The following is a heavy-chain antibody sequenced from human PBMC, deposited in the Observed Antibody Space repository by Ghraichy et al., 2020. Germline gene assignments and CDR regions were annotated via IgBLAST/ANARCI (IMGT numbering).Heavy chain of an antibody. D-gene: IGHD6-19*01. V-gene: IGHV4-59*11. Sequence: SETLSLTCTVPGVSIRGHYWNWIRQPPGKGLEWIGYSSDSGSTNYSPSLRSRVVISLDTSKSQVSLNLTSVTTADTATYYCARGRTVSGLLDSWGQGTPVAVAS. CDR2: SSDSGST. J-gene: IGHJ4*02. CDR1: GVSIRGHY. CDR3: ARGRTVSGLLDS.